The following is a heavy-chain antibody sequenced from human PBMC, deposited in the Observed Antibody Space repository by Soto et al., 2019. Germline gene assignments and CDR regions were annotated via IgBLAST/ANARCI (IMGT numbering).Heavy chain of an antibody. J-gene: IGHJ1*01. CDR3: ARGKYCGGDCYAEYFQH. D-gene: IGHD2-21*02. CDR1: GGTFSSYA. CDR2: IIPIFGTA. Sequence: QVQLVQSGAEVKKPGSSVKVSCKASGGTFSSYAISWVRQAPGQGLEWMGGIIPIFGTANYAQKFQGRVTITGDKATSTAYMELSSLRSEDTAVYYCARGKYCGGDCYAEYFQHWGQGTLVTVSS. V-gene: IGHV1-69*06.